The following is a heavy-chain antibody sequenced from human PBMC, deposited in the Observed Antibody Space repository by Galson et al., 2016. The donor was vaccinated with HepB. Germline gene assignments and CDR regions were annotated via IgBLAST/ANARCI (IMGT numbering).Heavy chain of an antibody. CDR2: ISGSGGST. J-gene: IGHJ4*02. V-gene: IGHV3-23*01. Sequence: SLRLSCAASGFTFRSYAMSWVRQAPGKGLEWVSGISGSGGSTYYADSVKGRITISRDNSKNTLYLQMNSLRVEDTAVYYCAKAHYDIWTGYWPYCDYWGQGTLVTVSS. CDR1: GFTFRSYA. CDR3: AKAHYDIWTGYWPYCDY. D-gene: IGHD3-9*01.